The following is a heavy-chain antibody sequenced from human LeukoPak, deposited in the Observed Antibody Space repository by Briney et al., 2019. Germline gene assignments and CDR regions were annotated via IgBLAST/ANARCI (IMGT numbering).Heavy chain of an antibody. D-gene: IGHD2-15*01. CDR3: ATLGGYCSGGSCSG. J-gene: IGHJ4*02. CDR1: GYTFTSYA. CDR2: INAGNGNT. V-gene: IGHV1-3*01. Sequence: ASVKVSCKASGYTFTSYAMHCVRQAPGQRLEWMGWINAGNGNTKYSQEFQGRVTITRDTSASTAYMELSSLRSEDTAVYYCATLGGYCSGGSCSGWGQGTLVTVSS.